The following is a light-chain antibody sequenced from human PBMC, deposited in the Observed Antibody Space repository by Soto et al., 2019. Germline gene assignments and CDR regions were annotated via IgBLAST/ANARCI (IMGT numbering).Light chain of an antibody. Sequence: EIGLTQSPVTLSLSPGERATLSCMAIQSVSSSYLAWYQQKPGQAPRLLIFGASNRPTGIPARLSGSGSGTDFTLTISSLEPEDYAVYYCLQRSNWLSFGGGTKVDIK. J-gene: IGKJ4*01. V-gene: IGKV3D-20*02. CDR2: GAS. CDR3: LQRSNWLS. CDR1: QSVSSSY.